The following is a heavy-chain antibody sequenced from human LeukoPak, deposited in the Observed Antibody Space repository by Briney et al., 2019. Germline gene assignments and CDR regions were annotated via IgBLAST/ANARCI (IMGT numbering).Heavy chain of an antibody. CDR3: ARNYYDSSDY. CDR1: GYSISSGYY. D-gene: IGHD3-22*01. CDR2: IYHSGST. J-gene: IGHJ4*02. Sequence: SETLSLTCAVSGYSISSGYYWGWIRQPPGKGLEWIGSIYHSGSTYYNPSLKSRVTISVDTSKNQFSLKLSSVTGADTAVYYCARNYYDSSDYWGQGTLVTVSS. V-gene: IGHV4-38-2*01.